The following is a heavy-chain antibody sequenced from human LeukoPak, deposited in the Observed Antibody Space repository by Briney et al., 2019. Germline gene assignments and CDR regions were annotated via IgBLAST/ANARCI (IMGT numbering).Heavy chain of an antibody. V-gene: IGHV1-8*03. CDR2: MNPNSGNT. CDR3: ASSISSSWYSFDY. J-gene: IGHJ4*02. Sequence: GASVKVSCKTFGYTFTSYGISWVRQATGQGLEWMGWMNPNSGNTGYAQKFQGRVTITRNTSISTAYMELSSLRSEDTAVYYCASSISSSWYSFDYWGQGTLVTVSS. CDR1: GYTFTSYG. D-gene: IGHD6-13*01.